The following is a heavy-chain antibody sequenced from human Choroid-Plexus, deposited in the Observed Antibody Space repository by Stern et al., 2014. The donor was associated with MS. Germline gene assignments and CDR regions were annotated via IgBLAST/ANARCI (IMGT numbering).Heavy chain of an antibody. CDR2: VSYDGSNK. D-gene: IGHD2/OR15-2a*01. CDR3: AKDRQYLTYFFDH. J-gene: IGHJ5*02. CDR1: GFTFGSCA. V-gene: IGHV3-30*18. Sequence: AQLLESGGGVVQPGRPLRLSCVASGFTFGSCAMHWVRQAPGKGLEWVAGVSYDGSNKYYADSVKGRFTISRDNSQNTLYMQMSSLRPEYTAVYYCAKDRQYLTYFFDHWGQGSLVTVSS.